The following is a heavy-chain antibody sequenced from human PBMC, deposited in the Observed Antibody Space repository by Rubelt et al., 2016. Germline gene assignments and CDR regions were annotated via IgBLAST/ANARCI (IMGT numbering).Heavy chain of an antibody. CDR2: IIPILGIA. V-gene: IGHV1-69*02. CDR3: AIDSSSSVYYYGMDV. J-gene: IGHJ6*02. D-gene: IGHD6-6*01. Sequence: GQGLEWMGRIIPILGIANYAQKFQGRVTITADKSTSTAYMELSSLRSEDTAVYYCAIDSSSSVYYYGMDVWGQGTTVTVSS.